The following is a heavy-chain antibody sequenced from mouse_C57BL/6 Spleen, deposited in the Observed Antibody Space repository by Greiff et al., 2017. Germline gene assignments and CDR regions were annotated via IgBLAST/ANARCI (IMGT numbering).Heavy chain of an antibody. CDR2: IYPGDGDT. Sequence: QVQLKESGPELVKPGASVRISCKASGYAFSSSWMNWVKQRPGKGLEWIGRIYPGDGDTNYNGKFKGKATLTADKSSSTAYMQLSSLTSEDSAVYFCARQRGYYGNYEGYFDVWGTGTTVTVSS. CDR1: GYAFSSSW. D-gene: IGHD2-1*01. V-gene: IGHV1-82*01. CDR3: ARQRGYYGNYEGYFDV. J-gene: IGHJ1*03.